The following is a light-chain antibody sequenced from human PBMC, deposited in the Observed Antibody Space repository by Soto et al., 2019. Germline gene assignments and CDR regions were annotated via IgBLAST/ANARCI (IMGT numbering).Light chain of an antibody. CDR2: AAS. J-gene: IGKJ4*01. Sequence: EIVMTQSPATLSVSPGERATLSCRARQSVSSNLAWYQLKPGQALRLLIYAASTRATGIPARFSGSGSGTEFTLTISSLQSEDFAVYYCQQYSNWPLTFGGGTKVEIK. CDR3: QQYSNWPLT. CDR1: QSVSSN. V-gene: IGKV3-15*01.